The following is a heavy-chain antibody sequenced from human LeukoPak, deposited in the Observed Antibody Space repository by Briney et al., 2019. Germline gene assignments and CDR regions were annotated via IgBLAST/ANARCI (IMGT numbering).Heavy chain of an antibody. Sequence: SETLSLTCTVSGGSISSSSYYWGWIRQPPGKGLEWIGSIYYSGSTYYNPSLKSRVTISVDASKNQFSLRLSSVTAADTAVYYCATMEPTLIAYWDQGTLVTVSS. CDR1: GGSISSSSYY. J-gene: IGHJ4*02. V-gene: IGHV4-39*01. CDR3: ATMEPTLIAY. CDR2: IYYSGST. D-gene: IGHD1-26*01.